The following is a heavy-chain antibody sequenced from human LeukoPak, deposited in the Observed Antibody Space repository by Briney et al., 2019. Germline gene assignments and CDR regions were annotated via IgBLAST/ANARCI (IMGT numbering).Heavy chain of an antibody. CDR2: ISSSSSYI. Sequence: GGSLRLSCAASGFTFSGYSMNWVRQAPGKGLEWVSSISSSSSYIYYADSVKGRFTISRDNAKNSLYLQMNSLRAEDTAVYYCARVSFSGSYLVAWGQRTLVTVSS. CDR3: ARVSFSGSYLVA. CDR1: GFTFSGYS. D-gene: IGHD1-26*01. V-gene: IGHV3-21*01. J-gene: IGHJ5*02.